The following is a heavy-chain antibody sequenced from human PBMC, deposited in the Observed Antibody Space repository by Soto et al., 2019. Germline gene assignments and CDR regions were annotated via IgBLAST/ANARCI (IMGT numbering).Heavy chain of an antibody. D-gene: IGHD3-9*01. CDR1: GGSISSYY. CDR3: ARAPGDFDWLPTYYFDY. CDR2: IYYSGST. V-gene: IGHV4-59*01. J-gene: IGHJ4*02. Sequence: QVQLQESGPGLVKPSETLSLTCTVSGGSISSYYWSWIRQPPGKGLEWIGYIYYSGSTNYNPSLKSRVTISVDTSKNQFSLKLSSVTAADTAVYYCARAPGDFDWLPTYYFDYWGQGTLVTVSS.